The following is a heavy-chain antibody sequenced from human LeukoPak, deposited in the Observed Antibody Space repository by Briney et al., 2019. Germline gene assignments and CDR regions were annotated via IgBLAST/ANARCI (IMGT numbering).Heavy chain of an antibody. CDR1: GGSISSGSYY. CDR3: ARGRYSSSWYFKDY. CDR2: IYTSGIT. Sequence: SETLSLXCTVSGGSISSGSYYWSWIRQPAGKGLEWIGRIYTSGITNYNPSLKSRVTISVDTSKNQFSLKLSSVTAADTAVYYCARGRYSSSWYFKDYWGQGTLVTVSS. J-gene: IGHJ4*02. D-gene: IGHD6-13*01. V-gene: IGHV4-61*02.